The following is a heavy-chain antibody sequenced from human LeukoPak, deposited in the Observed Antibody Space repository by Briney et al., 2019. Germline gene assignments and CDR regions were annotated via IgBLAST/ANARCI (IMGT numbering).Heavy chain of an antibody. J-gene: IGHJ2*01. Sequence: ASVKVSCKASGYTLTDYYIHWVRQAPGQGLEWMGRINPNSGGTLYAQIFRGRVTMTRDTSISTAYMELSRLRSDDTAVYYCARDTQGLDYWYFDLWGRGTLVTVSS. CDR1: GYTLTDYY. CDR3: ARDTQGLDYWYFDL. D-gene: IGHD6-6*01. CDR2: INPNSGGT. V-gene: IGHV1-2*06.